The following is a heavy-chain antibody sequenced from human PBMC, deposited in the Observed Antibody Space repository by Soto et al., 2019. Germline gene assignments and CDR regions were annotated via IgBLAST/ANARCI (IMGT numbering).Heavy chain of an antibody. CDR3: ARIYCTTTTCDSWFDP. V-gene: IGHV5-10-1*01. D-gene: IGHD2-2*01. Sequence: GESLKISCTGFGYTFTTFWISWVRQMPGKGLEWMGRIDPGDTYATYSPAFQGHVTISADKATSTAYLQWSSLKALDTAMYYCARIYCTTTTCDSWFDPWGQGTLVTVS. CDR2: IDPGDTYA. CDR1: GYTFTTFW. J-gene: IGHJ5*02.